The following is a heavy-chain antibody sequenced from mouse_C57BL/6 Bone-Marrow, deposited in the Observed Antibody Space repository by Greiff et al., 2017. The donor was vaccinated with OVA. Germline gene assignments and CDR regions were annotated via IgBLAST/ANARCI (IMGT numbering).Heavy chain of an antibody. D-gene: IGHD1-1*01. CDR2: IHPNSGST. V-gene: IGHV1-64*01. CDR1: GYTFTSYW. CDR3: GWAYGSSRDY. Sequence: QVQLKQPGAELVKPGASVKLSCKASGYTFTSYWMHWVKQRPGQGLEWIGMIHPNSGSTNYNEKFKSKATLTVDKTSSTAYMQLSSLTSEDSAVYYCGWAYGSSRDYWGQGTTLTVSS. J-gene: IGHJ2*01.